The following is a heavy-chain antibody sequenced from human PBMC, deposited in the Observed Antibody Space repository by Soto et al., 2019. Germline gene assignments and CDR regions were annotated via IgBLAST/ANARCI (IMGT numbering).Heavy chain of an antibody. CDR1: GLTFSSYG. CDR2: ISYDGSNK. D-gene: IGHD6-19*01. CDR3: AKDHVAGTLYYYYGMDV. Sequence: PGGSLRLSCVASGLTFSSYGMHWVRQAPGKGLEWVAVISYDGSNKYYADSVKGRFTISRDNSKNTLYLQMNSLRAEDTAVYYCAKDHVAGTLYYYYGMDVWGKGTTVTVSS. J-gene: IGHJ6*04. V-gene: IGHV3-30*18.